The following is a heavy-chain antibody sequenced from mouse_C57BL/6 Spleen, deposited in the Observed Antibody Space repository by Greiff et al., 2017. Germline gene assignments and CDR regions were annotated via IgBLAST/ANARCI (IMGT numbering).Heavy chain of an antibody. CDR1: GYSFTSYW. Sequence: VQLQQSGAKLVKPGASVKVSCTASGYSFTSYWMHWVKQRPGQGLVWIGRIHPSASDTNYNQKFKGKATLTIDKSSSTAYEQLSSLTSGDSAVYYCAIEGNLYAMDYWGQGTSVTVSS. CDR2: IHPSASDT. CDR3: AIEGNLYAMDY. V-gene: IGHV1-74*01. J-gene: IGHJ4*01. D-gene: IGHD2-1*01.